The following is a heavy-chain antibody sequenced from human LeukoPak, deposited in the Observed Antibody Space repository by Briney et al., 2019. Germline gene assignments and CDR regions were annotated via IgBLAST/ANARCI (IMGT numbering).Heavy chain of an antibody. V-gene: IGHV1-69-2*01. CDR1: GYTFTDYY. Sequence: VKVSCKVSGYTFTDYYMHWVQQAPGKELEWMGLVGPEDGETIYAEKFQGRVTITAYTSTDTAYMELSSLRSEDTAVYYCATVNRFGELSGYYYYMDVWGKGTTVTVSS. CDR3: ATVNRFGELSGYYYYMDV. CDR2: VGPEDGET. J-gene: IGHJ6*03. D-gene: IGHD3-10*01.